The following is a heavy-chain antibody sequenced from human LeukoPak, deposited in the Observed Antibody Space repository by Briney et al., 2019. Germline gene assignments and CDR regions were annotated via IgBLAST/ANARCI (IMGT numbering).Heavy chain of an antibody. CDR3: AKDLVNGEQQLVLPTYYYYYGMDV. CDR1: GFTFSSYA. Sequence: PGGSLRLSCAASGFTFSSYAMHWVRQAPGKGLEYVSAISSNGGSTYYANSVKGRFTISRDNSKNTLYLQMNSLRAEDTAVYYCAKDLVNGEQQLVLPTYYYYYGMDVWGQGTTVTVSS. CDR2: ISSNGGST. J-gene: IGHJ6*02. V-gene: IGHV3-64*01. D-gene: IGHD6-13*01.